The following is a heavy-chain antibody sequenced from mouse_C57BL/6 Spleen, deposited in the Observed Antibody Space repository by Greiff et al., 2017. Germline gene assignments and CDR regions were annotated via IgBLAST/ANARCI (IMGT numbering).Heavy chain of an antibody. CDR2: ISNGGGST. CDR1: GFTFSDYY. J-gene: IGHJ4*01. D-gene: IGHD2-5*01. V-gene: IGHV5-12*01. CDR3: ARRYSNYEGAMDY. Sequence: EVQGVESGGGLVQPGGSLKLSCAASGFTFSDYYMYWVRQTPEKRLEWVAYISNGGGSTYYPDTVKGRFTISRDNAKNTLYLQMSRLKSEDTAMYYCARRYSNYEGAMDYWGQGTSVTVSS.